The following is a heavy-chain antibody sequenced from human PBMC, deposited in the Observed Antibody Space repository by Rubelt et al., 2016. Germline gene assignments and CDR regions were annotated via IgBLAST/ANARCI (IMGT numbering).Heavy chain of an antibody. CDR3: ARTYRYYSDY. V-gene: IGHV4-31*03. D-gene: IGHD1-26*01. Sequence: QVQLQESAPGLVKPSQTLSLTCTVSGGSISSGGYYWTWIRQHPGKGLEWIGYIYYSGSTYYNPSLKSRVTISVDTSKNQFSLKVYSVTAADSAVYYCARTYRYYSDYWGQGTLVTVSS. CDR1: GGSISSGGYY. J-gene: IGHJ4*02. CDR2: IYYSGST.